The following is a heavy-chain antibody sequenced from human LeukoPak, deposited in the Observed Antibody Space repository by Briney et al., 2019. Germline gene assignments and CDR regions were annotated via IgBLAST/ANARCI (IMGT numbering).Heavy chain of an antibody. CDR2: ISYDGSNK. Sequence: GGSLRLSCAASGFTFSSYAMHWVRQAPGKGLEWVAVISYDGSNKYYADSVKGRFTISRDNSKNTLYLQMNSLRAEDTAVYYCTSRESGGGVSYWGQGTLVTVSS. D-gene: IGHD1-26*01. CDR1: GFTFSSYA. J-gene: IGHJ4*02. CDR3: TSRESGGGVSY. V-gene: IGHV3-30-3*01.